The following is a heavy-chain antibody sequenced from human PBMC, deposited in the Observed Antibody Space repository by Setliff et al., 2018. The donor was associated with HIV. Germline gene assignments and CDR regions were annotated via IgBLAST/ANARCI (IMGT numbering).Heavy chain of an antibody. D-gene: IGHD6-13*01. CDR1: GYTFTNYA. J-gene: IGHJ3*02. V-gene: IGHV1-3*03. CDR3: ARDTGQQLVGFDI. Sequence: GASVKVSCKASGYTFTNYAIHWVRQAPGQRLEWMGWINAGNGNTKYSQEFQGRVTITRDTSASTAYMELSSLGSEDMAVYFCARDTGQQLVGFDIWGQGTMVTVSS. CDR2: INAGNGNT.